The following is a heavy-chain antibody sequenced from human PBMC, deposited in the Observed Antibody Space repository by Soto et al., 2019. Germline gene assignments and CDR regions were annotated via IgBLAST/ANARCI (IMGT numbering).Heavy chain of an antibody. CDR2: IIPLFGTA. V-gene: IGHV1-69*13. J-gene: IGHJ6*02. CDR3: ASHSGSSPEGRYHYGMDV. Sequence: SVKVSCKASGGTFSSYAVSWVRQAPGQGLEWMGGIIPLFGTADYAQKFQGRVAIIADESTSTAYMELSSLRSEDTAVYYCASHSGSSPEGRYHYGMDVWGQGTTVTVSS. D-gene: IGHD1-26*01. CDR1: GGTFSSYA.